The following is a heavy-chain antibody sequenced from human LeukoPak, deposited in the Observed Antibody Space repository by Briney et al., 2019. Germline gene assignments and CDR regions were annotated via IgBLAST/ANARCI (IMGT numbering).Heavy chain of an antibody. CDR3: ARARQRISGGSLDY. Sequence: GASVKVSCKASGYTFTSYAMHWVRQAPGRRLEWMGWINAGNGNTKYSQKFQGRVTITRDTPASTAYMELSSLRSEDTAVYYCARARQRISGGSLDYWGQGTLVTVSS. J-gene: IGHJ4*02. CDR2: INAGNGNT. D-gene: IGHD2-15*01. CDR1: GYTFTSYA. V-gene: IGHV1-3*01.